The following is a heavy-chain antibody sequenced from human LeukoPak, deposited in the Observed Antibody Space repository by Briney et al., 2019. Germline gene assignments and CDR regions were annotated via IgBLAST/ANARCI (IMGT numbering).Heavy chain of an antibody. J-gene: IGHJ5*02. D-gene: IGHD4-17*01. CDR1: GYSFTSYW. CDR3: ARSYSGDYGWFDP. CDR2: IYPGDSDT. V-gene: IGHV5-51*01. Sequence: SGESPKISCKGSGYSFTSYWIGWVRQMPGKGLEWMGIIYPGDSDTRYSPSFQGQVTISADKSISTAYLQWSSLKASDTAMYYCARSYSGDYGWFDPWGQGTLVTVSS.